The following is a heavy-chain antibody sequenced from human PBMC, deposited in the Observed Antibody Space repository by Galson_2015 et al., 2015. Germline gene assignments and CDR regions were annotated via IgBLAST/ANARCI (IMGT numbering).Heavy chain of an antibody. J-gene: IGHJ4*02. D-gene: IGHD2-2*01. CDR2: IIPIFGTA. V-gene: IGHV1-69*13. CDR3: ASTKKLPWEGIDY. CDR1: GGTFSSYA. Sequence: SVKVSCKASGGTFSSYAISWVRQAPGQGLEWMGGIIPIFGTANHAQKFQGRVTITADESTSTAYMELSSLRSDDTAVYYCASTKKLPWEGIDYWGQGTLVTVSS.